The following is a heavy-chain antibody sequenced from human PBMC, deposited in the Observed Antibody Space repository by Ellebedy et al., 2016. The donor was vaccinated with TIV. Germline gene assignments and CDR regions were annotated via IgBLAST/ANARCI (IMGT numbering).Heavy chain of an antibody. CDR1: GFTFSSYA. CDR2: ISGNGGRT. J-gene: IGHJ4*02. CDR3: AKGSQWLGRTCFDY. V-gene: IGHV3-23*01. D-gene: IGHD6-19*01. Sequence: GESLKISCAASGFTFSSYAMSWVRQAPGKGLEWVSSISGNGGRTDYADSVKGRFTISRDNSNNSLYLQMNSLRAEDTAVNYCAKGSQWLGRTCFDYWGQGTLVTVSS.